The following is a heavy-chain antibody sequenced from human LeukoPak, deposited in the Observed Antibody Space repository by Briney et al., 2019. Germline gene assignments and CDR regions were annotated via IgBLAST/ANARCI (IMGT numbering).Heavy chain of an antibody. Sequence: VGSLRLSCAASGFTFSRYWMHWVRQAPGKGLVWVSRINSDGSSITYADSVKGRFTISRDNAKNTLYLQMNSLRVEDTAVYYCAREGRVSGYDFDCWGQGTLVTVSS. CDR2: INSDGSSI. D-gene: IGHD5-12*01. J-gene: IGHJ4*02. CDR3: AREGRVSGYDFDC. V-gene: IGHV3-74*03. CDR1: GFTFSRYW.